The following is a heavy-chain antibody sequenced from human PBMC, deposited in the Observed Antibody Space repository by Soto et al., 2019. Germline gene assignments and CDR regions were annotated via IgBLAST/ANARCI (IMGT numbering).Heavy chain of an antibody. Sequence: VASVKVSCKASGYTFTSYGISWVRQAPGQGLEWIGWISAYNGNTNYAQKLQGRVTMTTDTSTSTAYMELRSLRSDDTAVYYCARDSRDIVVVVAAILYYYYGMDVWGQGTTVTVYS. CDR2: ISAYNGNT. J-gene: IGHJ6*02. CDR3: ARDSRDIVVVVAAILYYYYGMDV. CDR1: GYTFTSYG. V-gene: IGHV1-18*01. D-gene: IGHD2-15*01.